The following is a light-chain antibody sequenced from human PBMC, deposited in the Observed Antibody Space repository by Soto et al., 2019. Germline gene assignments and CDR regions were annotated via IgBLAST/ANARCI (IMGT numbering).Light chain of an antibody. CDR2: GAS. Sequence: IVMTQSPATLSVSPGERATLSCRASQSVRSNLAWYQQKPGQAPRLLIFGASTRATGISARFSGSGSGTEFTLTISSLQSEDFAVYYCQQYNNRPQTFGQGTKVEIK. CDR1: QSVRSN. V-gene: IGKV3-15*01. J-gene: IGKJ1*01. CDR3: QQYNNRPQT.